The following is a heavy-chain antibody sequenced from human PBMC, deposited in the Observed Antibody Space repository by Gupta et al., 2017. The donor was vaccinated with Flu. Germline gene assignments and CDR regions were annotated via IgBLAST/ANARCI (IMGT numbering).Heavy chain of an antibody. CDR3: ARCVITYGGVIGDDAFDV. CDR2: IYWDNDK. V-gene: IGHV2-5*02. D-gene: IGHD3-16*02. Sequence: QITLKESGPTLIQPTQTLTLTCTFSGFSLTNTGEAVGWIRQAPGEALEWLAVIYWDNDKRYSPSLKTRLAITKDTSKNQVVLTMTNMDPVDTATYYCARCVITYGGVIGDDAFDVWGQGTMVTVSS. J-gene: IGHJ3*01. CDR1: GFSLTNTGEA.